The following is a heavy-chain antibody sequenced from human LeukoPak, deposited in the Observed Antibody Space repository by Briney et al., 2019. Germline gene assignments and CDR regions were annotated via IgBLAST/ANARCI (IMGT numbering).Heavy chain of an antibody. V-gene: IGHV4-4*07. CDR1: GGSVRDNY. CDR3: ARGSSFSGFDY. D-gene: IGHD1-26*01. Sequence: SETLSLTCTVSGGSVRDNYWSWIRQPPGKGLEWIGRVYTGGIPNYNSSLKSRVASPLDTSKNQFSMNLSSVSAADTAVYFCARGSSFSGFDYWGQGALVTVSS. CDR2: VYTGGIP. J-gene: IGHJ4*02.